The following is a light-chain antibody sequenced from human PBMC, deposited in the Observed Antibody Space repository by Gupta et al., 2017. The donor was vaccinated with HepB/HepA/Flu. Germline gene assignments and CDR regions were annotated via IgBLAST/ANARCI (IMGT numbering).Light chain of an antibody. CDR2: KVS. CDR1: QSLVYSDGSTY. J-gene: IGKJ4*01. CDR3: IQCTHWP. Sequence: DVVMTQSPLSLPVTLGQPASISCRSSQSLVYSDGSTYLTWFQQRPGQSPRRLIYKVSNRDSGVPDRFSDSGSGTDFTLKSSRVEAEDVGIYCCIQCTHWPFGGGTKVEIK. V-gene: IGKV2-30*01.